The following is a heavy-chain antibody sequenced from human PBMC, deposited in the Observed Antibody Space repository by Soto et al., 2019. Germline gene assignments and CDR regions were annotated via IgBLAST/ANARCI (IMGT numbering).Heavy chain of an antibody. CDR3: ARESYYSDSSGFLYYYGMDV. Sequence: GGSLRLSCAASGFTFSSYTMNWVRQAPGKGLEWVSYISSGSSTIYYADSVKGRFTISRDNAENSLYLQMNSLRDEDTAVYYCARESYYSDSSGFLYYYGMDVWGQGTTVTVSS. CDR1: GFTFSSYT. J-gene: IGHJ6*02. V-gene: IGHV3-48*02. D-gene: IGHD3-22*01. CDR2: ISSGSSTI.